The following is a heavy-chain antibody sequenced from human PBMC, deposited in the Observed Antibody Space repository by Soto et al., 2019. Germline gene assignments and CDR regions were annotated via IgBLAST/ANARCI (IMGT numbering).Heavy chain of an antibody. J-gene: IGHJ3*02. D-gene: IGHD3-22*01. CDR2: ISGSGGST. V-gene: IGHV3-23*01. CDR3: VRDYYDTSGYPNTFDM. CDR1: GFTFSSYG. Sequence: GGSLRLSCAASGFTFSSYGMSWVRQAPGKGLEWVSAISGSGGSTYYAESVKGRFTISRDNAKNSLYLDLTRLRAEDTAVYFCVRDYYDTSGYPNTFDMWGQGTMVTVSS.